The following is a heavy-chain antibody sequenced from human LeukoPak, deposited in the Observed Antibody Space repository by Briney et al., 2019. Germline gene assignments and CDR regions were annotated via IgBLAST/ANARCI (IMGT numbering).Heavy chain of an antibody. Sequence: GGSLRLSCAPSGFTFSSYWMHWVRQAPGKGLVWVSRIHSEGSSTSYADSVRGRFTISRDDAKSTLYLQMNSLRAEDTAVYYCARSGWPYYFDYWGQGTLVTVSS. D-gene: IGHD3-22*01. CDR2: IHSEGSST. CDR1: GFTFSSYW. V-gene: IGHV3-74*01. CDR3: ARSGWPYYFDY. J-gene: IGHJ4*02.